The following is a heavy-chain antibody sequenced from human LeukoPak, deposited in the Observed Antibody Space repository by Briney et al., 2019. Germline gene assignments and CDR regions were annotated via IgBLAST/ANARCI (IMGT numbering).Heavy chain of an antibody. Sequence: RTGGSLRLSCAASGFTFSSHGMHWVRQAPGKGLEWVAFIRYDGSNKYYADSVKGRFTISRDNSKNTLYLQMNSLRAEDTAVYYCATTYSSSWYYFDYWGQGTLVTVSS. D-gene: IGHD6-13*01. CDR3: ATTYSSSWYYFDY. CDR1: GFTFSSHG. J-gene: IGHJ4*02. CDR2: IRYDGSNK. V-gene: IGHV3-30*02.